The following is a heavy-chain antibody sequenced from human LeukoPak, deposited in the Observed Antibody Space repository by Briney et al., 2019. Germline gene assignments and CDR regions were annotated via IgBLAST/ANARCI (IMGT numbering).Heavy chain of an antibody. CDR1: GGSISSYY. D-gene: IGHD4-17*01. V-gene: IGHV4-34*01. J-gene: IGHJ4*02. CDR3: ASLTPRSYGDPYY. Sequence: SETLSLTCTVSGGSISSYYWSWIRQPPGKGLEWIGEINHSGSTNYNPSLKSRVTISVDTSKNQFPLKLSSVTAADTAVYYCASLTPRSYGDPYYWGQGTLVTVSS. CDR2: INHSGST.